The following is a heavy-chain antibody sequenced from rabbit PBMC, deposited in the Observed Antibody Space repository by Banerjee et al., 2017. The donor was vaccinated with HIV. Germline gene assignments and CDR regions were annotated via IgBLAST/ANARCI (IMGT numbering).Heavy chain of an antibody. CDR3: ARDGGSSLNLFFEL. Sequence: QSLEESGGDLVKPGTSLTLTCTASGFSFSSGYDMCWVRQAPGKGLEWIACIYTSSTWYASWAKGRFTISKTSSTTVTLQMTSLTAADTATYFCARDGGSSLNLFFELWGQGTLVTVS. V-gene: IGHV1S40*01. CDR1: GFSFSSGYD. D-gene: IGHD8-1*01. J-gene: IGHJ4*01. CDR2: IYTSST.